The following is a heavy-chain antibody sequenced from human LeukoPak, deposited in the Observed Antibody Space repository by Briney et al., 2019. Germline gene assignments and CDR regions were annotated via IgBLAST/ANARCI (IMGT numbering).Heavy chain of an antibody. CDR3: ARLTGYSSQSWFDP. J-gene: IGHJ5*02. CDR1: GGSISSSNW. V-gene: IGHV4-4*02. Sequence: SETLSLTCAVSGGSISSSNWWSWVRQPPGKGLEWIGEINHSGSTNYNPSLKSRVTISVDTSKNQFSLKLSSVTAADTAVYYCARLTGYSSQSWFDPWGQGTLVTVSS. D-gene: IGHD3-9*01. CDR2: INHSGST.